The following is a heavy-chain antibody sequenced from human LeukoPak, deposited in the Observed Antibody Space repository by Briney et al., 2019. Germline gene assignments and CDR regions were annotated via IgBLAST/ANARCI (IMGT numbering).Heavy chain of an antibody. Sequence: PSETLSLTCTVSGGSISSYYWSWIRQPAGKGLEWIGRIYTSGSTNYNPSLKSRVTMSVDTSKNQFSLKLSSVTAADTAVYYCARDVSRYCSSTSCYTGDYWGQGTQVTVSS. CDR1: GGSISSYY. V-gene: IGHV4-4*07. J-gene: IGHJ4*02. CDR3: ARDVSRYCSSTSCYTGDY. CDR2: IYTSGST. D-gene: IGHD2-2*02.